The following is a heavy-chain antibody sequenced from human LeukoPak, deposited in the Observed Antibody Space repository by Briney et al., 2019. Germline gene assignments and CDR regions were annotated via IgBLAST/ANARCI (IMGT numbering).Heavy chain of an antibody. CDR3: ARRWADHNYYYDSSGYSS. V-gene: IGHV1-69*04. CDR2: IIPILGIA. Sequence: SVKVSCKASGGTFSSYAISWVRQAPGQGLEWMGRIIPILGIANYAQKFQGRVTITADKSTSTAYMELSSLRSEDTAVYYCARRWADHNYYYDSSGYSSWGQGTLVTVPS. D-gene: IGHD3-22*01. J-gene: IGHJ5*02. CDR1: GGTFSSYA.